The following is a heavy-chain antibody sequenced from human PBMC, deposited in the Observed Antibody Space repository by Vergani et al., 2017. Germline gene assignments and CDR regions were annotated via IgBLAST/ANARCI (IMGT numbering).Heavy chain of an antibody. CDR3: AKDTRFSGGFDY. CDR2: ISWDGGST. V-gene: IGHV3-43*01. J-gene: IGHJ4*02. D-gene: IGHD3-10*01. Sequence: EVQLVESGGVVVQPGGSLRLSCAASGFTFDDYTMHWVRQAPGKGLEWVSLISWDGGSTYYADSVKGRFTISRDNSKNSLYLQMNSLRTDDTALYYCAKDTRFSGGFDYWGQGTLVTVSS. CDR1: GFTFDDYT.